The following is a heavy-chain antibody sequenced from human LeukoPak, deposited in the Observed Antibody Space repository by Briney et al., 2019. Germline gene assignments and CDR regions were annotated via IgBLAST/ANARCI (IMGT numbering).Heavy chain of an antibody. CDR2: IYYSGST. D-gene: IGHD1-26*01. CDR1: GSSISSYY. J-gene: IGHJ3*02. CDR3: ARDDAMSYDAFDI. V-gene: IGHV4-59*01. Sequence: SETLSLTCTVSGSSISSYYWSWIRQPPGKGLEWIGYIYYSGSTNYNPSLKSRVTISVDTSKNQFSLKLSSVTAADTAVYYCARDDAMSYDAFDIWGQGTMVTVSS.